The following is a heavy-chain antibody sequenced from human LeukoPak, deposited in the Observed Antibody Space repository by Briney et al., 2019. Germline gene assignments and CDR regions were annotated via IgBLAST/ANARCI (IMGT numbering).Heavy chain of an antibody. D-gene: IGHD3-22*01. CDR2: INPNSGGT. J-gene: IGHJ4*02. Sequence: ASVKVSCKASGYTFTDYYIHWVRQAPGQGLEWMGWINPNSGGTKYAQQFQGRVTMTRDTSISTPYMELSRLTSDDTAVYYCARGRGARYYDSSGLYYFVYWGQGTLVTVSS. V-gene: IGHV1-2*02. CDR3: ARGRGARYYDSSGLYYFVY. CDR1: GYTFTDYY.